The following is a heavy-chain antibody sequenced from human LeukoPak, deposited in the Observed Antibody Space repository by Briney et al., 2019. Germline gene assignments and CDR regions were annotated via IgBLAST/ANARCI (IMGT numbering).Heavy chain of an antibody. V-gene: IGHV4-59*08. CDR2: IYYSGST. J-gene: IGHJ3*02. D-gene: IGHD1-26*01. CDR1: GGSISSYY. CDR3: ARHRGATEAFDI. Sequence: SETLSLTCTVSGGSISSYYWSWIRQPPGKGLEWIGYIYYSGSTNYNPSLKSRVTISVDTSKNQFSLKLSSVTAADTAVYYCARHRGATEAFDIWGQGTMDTVSS.